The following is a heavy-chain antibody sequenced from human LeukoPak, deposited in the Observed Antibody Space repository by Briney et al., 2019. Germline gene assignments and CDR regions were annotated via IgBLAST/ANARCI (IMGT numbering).Heavy chain of an antibody. CDR3: ARYLDYGHNSAWFDT. J-gene: IGHJ5*02. V-gene: IGHV4-61*01. Sequence: SETLSLTCTVSGGSVSSGSYYWSWIRQPPGKGLEYIGYIYYSGTTDYNPSLKSRVTISVDTSKNQFSLKLSSVTAADTAVYYCARYLDYGHNSAWFDTWGQGTLVTVSS. D-gene: IGHD4-23*01. CDR2: IYYSGTT. CDR1: GGSVSSGSYY.